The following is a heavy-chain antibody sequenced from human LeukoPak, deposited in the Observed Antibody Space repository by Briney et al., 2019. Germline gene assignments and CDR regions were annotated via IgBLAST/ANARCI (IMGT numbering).Heavy chain of an antibody. D-gene: IGHD4-17*01. CDR1: GGXITSYY. CDR3: ASLTTVTQGYFDS. J-gene: IGHJ4*02. CDR2: IYYSGST. V-gene: IGHV4-59*08. Sequence: SETLSLTCTVSGGXITSYYCSWIRQPPGKGLEWIGYIYYSGSTNYNPSLKSRLSISVDASKNQFSLKLSSVTATDTAVYYCASLTTVTQGYFDSWGQGTLVTVSS.